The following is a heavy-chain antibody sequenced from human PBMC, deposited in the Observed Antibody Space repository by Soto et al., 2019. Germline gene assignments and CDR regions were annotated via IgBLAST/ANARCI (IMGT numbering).Heavy chain of an antibody. Sequence: PGESLKISCTGSGYRFSKYLIGWVPPLPGKGLEWMAIIYPDESDTKYSPSFQGQVTISADKSISTAYLQWSSLKASDTAMYYCVRMGFSGGGYLSYYYYGMDIWGQGTTVTVSS. CDR3: VRMGFSGGGYLSYYYYGMDI. CDR1: GYRFSKYL. V-gene: IGHV5-51*01. D-gene: IGHD5-12*01. J-gene: IGHJ6*02. CDR2: IYPDESDT.